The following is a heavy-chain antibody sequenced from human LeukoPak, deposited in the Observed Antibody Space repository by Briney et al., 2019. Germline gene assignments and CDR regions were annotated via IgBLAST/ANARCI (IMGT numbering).Heavy chain of an antibody. CDR3: ARGGGPYCSSTSCYENY. CDR1: GFTFSSYW. CDR2: IKQDGSEK. J-gene: IGHJ4*02. V-gene: IGHV3-7*03. D-gene: IGHD2-2*01. Sequence: GGSLTLFCTASGFTFSSYWTSWVRQAPGRGLEWVTYIKQDGSEKYYVDSVKGRFTISRDNAKTSLYLQMNSMRAEDTAVYYCARGGGPYCSSTSCYENYWGQGTLVTVSS.